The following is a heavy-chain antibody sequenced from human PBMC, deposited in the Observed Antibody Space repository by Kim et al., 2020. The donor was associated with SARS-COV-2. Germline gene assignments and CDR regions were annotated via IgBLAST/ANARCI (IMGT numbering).Heavy chain of an antibody. D-gene: IGHD3-9*01. CDR2: MNPNSGNT. CDR3: AREERYFDWLSDYYYYYGMDV. J-gene: IGHJ6*02. CDR1: GYTFTSYD. Sequence: ASVKVSCKASGYTFTSYDINWVRQATGQGLEWMGWMNPNSGNTGYAQKFQGRVTMTRNTSISTAYMELSSLRSEDTAVYYCAREERYFDWLSDYYYYYGMDVWGQGTTVTVSS. V-gene: IGHV1-8*01.